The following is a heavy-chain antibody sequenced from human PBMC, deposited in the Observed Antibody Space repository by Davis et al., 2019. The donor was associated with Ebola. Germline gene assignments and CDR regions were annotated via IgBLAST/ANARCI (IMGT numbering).Heavy chain of an antibody. D-gene: IGHD3-3*01. Sequence: GESLKISCAASGFTVSRNYLNWVRQAPGKGLEWVSSITGSGLYIYYADALKGRFTISRDNAKNLLYLQINSLRAEDTAVYYCAVTIFGVATPDYWGQGTLVNVSS. J-gene: IGHJ4*02. CDR1: GFTVSRNY. CDR2: ITGSGLYI. CDR3: AVTIFGVATPDY. V-gene: IGHV3-21*04.